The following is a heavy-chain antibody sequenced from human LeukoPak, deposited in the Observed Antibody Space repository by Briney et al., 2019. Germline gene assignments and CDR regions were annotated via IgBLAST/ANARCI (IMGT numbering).Heavy chain of an antibody. CDR3: ARDGDYGPAYYFDY. D-gene: IGHD4-17*01. CDR1: GFTFSSYG. J-gene: IGHJ4*02. CDR2: IWYDGSNK. Sequence: GRSLGLSCAASGFTFSSYGMHWVRQAPGKGLEWVAVIWYDGSNKYYADSVKGRFTISRDNSKNTLYLQMNSLRAEDTAVYYCARDGDYGPAYYFDYWGQGTLVTVSS. V-gene: IGHV3-33*01.